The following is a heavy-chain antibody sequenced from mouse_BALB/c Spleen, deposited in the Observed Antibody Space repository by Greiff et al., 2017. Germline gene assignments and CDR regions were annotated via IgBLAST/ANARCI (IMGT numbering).Heavy chain of an antibody. D-gene: IGHD2-14*01. CDR1: GYTFTSYW. CDR3: ARGYYRSTEDYFDY. V-gene: IGHV1-7*01. J-gene: IGHJ2*01. Sequence: QVHVKQSGAELAKPGASVKMSCKASGYTFTSYWMHWLKQRPGQGLEWIGYINPSTGYTEYNQKFKDKATLTADKSSSTAYMQLSSLTSEDSAVYYCARGYYRSTEDYFDYWGQGTTLTVSS. CDR2: INPSTGYT.